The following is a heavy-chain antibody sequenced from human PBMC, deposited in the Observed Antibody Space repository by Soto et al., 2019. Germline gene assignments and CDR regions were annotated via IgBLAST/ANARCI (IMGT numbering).Heavy chain of an antibody. CDR3: ATVGQYETRLAAAGTGYYYGMDV. CDR1: GGTFSNYA. J-gene: IGHJ6*02. D-gene: IGHD6-13*01. V-gene: IGHV1-69*01. Sequence: QVQLVQSGAEVKKPGSSVKVSCKASGGTFSNYAISWVRQAPGQGLEWMGGVIPIFGTSNYAQKFQGRGTITADESASTVYMELGSLRSEDTAVYYCATVGQYETRLAAAGTGYYYGMDVWGQGTTVTVSS. CDR2: VIPIFGTS.